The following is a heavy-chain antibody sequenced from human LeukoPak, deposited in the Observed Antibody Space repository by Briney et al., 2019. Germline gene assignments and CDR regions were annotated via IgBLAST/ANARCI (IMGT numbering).Heavy chain of an antibody. CDR3: ARDRGSGWYRIYGY. CDR1: GGSFSGYY. CDR2: INHSGST. V-gene: IGHV4-34*01. J-gene: IGHJ4*02. D-gene: IGHD6-19*01. Sequence: ASETLSLTCAVYGGSFSGYYWSWIRQPPGKGLEWIGEINHSGSTNYNPSLKSRVTISVDTSKNQFSLKLSSVTAADTAVYYCARDRGSGWYRIYGYWGQGTLVTVSS.